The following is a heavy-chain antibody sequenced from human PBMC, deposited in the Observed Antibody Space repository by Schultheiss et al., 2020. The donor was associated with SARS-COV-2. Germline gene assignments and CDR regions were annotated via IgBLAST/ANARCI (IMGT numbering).Heavy chain of an antibody. D-gene: IGHD1-26*01. V-gene: IGHV4-39*01. CDR2: IYYSGST. CDR1: GGSISSYY. Sequence: SQTLSLTCTVSGGSISSYYWGWIRQPPGKGLEWIGSIYYSGSTYYNPSLKSRVTISVDTSKNQFSLKLSSVTAADTAVYYCARLNLGDALDYWGQGTLVTVSS. J-gene: IGHJ4*02. CDR3: ARLNLGDALDY.